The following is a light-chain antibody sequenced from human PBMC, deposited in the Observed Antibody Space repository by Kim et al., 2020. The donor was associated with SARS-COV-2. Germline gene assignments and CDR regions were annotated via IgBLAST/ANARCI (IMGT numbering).Light chain of an antibody. Sequence: WSPGKRATLSCRARQSGNNYLAWYQQRPGQAPRILIYDASNRVTGIPARFSGSGSGTDFTLTISSLEPEDFAVYYCQQRSNWPPTFGQGTKVDIK. CDR3: QQRSNWPPT. J-gene: IGKJ1*01. CDR1: QSGNNY. CDR2: DAS. V-gene: IGKV3-11*01.